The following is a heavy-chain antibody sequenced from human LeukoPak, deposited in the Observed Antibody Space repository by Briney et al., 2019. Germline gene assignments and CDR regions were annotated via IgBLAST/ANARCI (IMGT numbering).Heavy chain of an antibody. J-gene: IGHJ6*02. D-gene: IGHD6-13*01. Sequence: SVKVSCKASGGTFSSYAISWVRQAPGQGLEWMGRIIPILGIANYAQKFQGRVTITADKSTSTAYMELSSLRSEDTAVYYCARVFSRIAAAAPPKFGMVVWGQGTTVTVSS. CDR3: ARVFSRIAAAAPPKFGMVV. CDR1: GGTFSSYA. V-gene: IGHV1-69*04. CDR2: IIPILGIA.